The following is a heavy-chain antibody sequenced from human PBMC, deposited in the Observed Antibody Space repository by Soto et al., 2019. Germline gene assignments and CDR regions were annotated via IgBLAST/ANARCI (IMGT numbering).Heavy chain of an antibody. Sequence: QVQLVESGGGVVQPGRSLRLSCAASGFTFSSYGMHWVRQAPGKGLEWVAVISYDGSNKYYADSVKGRFTISRDNSKNTLYLQMNNLRAEDTAVYYCAKDGIQLWSYYYGMDVWGQGTTVTVSS. CDR2: ISYDGSNK. V-gene: IGHV3-30*18. CDR1: GFTFSSYG. J-gene: IGHJ6*02. D-gene: IGHD5-18*01. CDR3: AKDGIQLWSYYYGMDV.